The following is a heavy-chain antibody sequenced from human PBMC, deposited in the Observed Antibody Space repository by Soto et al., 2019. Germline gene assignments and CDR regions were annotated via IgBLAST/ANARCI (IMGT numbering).Heavy chain of an antibody. CDR3: AKDGIFGVVIRLYYFDY. Sequence: EVQLLESGGGLVQPGGSLRLSCAASGFTFSSYAMSWVRQAPGKGLEWVSAISGSGGSTYYADSVKGRFTISRDNSKNTLYLQMNSLRAEDTAVYYCAKDGIFGVVIRLYYFDYWGQGTLVTVSS. V-gene: IGHV3-23*01. CDR2: ISGSGGST. CDR1: GFTFSSYA. D-gene: IGHD3-3*01. J-gene: IGHJ4*02.